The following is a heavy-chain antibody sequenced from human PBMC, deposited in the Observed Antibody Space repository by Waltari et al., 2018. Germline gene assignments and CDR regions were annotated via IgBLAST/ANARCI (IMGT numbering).Heavy chain of an antibody. D-gene: IGHD6-19*01. CDR2: MNPNSGNT. V-gene: IGHV1-8*01. CDR3: ARSSGWLADY. CDR1: GYPFPSYD. J-gene: IGHJ4*02. Sequence: QVQLVQSGAEVKKPGASVKVPCKASGYPFPSYDINWVRQAPGQGLEWMGGMNPNSGNTGYAQKFQGRVTMTRNTSISTAYMELSSLRSEDTAVYYCARSSGWLADYWGQGTLVTVSS.